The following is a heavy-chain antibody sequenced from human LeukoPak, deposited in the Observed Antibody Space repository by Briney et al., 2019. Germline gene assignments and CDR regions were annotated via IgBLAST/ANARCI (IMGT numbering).Heavy chain of an antibody. J-gene: IGHJ6*02. Sequence: GGSLRLSCAASGFTFSSYSMNWVRQAPGKGLEWVSSTSSSSSYIYYADSVKGRFTISRDNAKNSLYLQMNSLRAEDTAVYYCARERNYRGYYYYGMDVWGQGTTVTVSS. CDR3: ARERNYRGYYYYGMDV. CDR2: TSSSSSYI. CDR1: GFTFSSYS. D-gene: IGHD4-11*01. V-gene: IGHV3-21*01.